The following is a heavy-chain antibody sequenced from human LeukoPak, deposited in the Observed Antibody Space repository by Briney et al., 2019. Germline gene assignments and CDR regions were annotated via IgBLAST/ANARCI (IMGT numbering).Heavy chain of an antibody. V-gene: IGHV3-9*01. D-gene: IGHD3-3*01. Sequence: GGSLRLSCAASGFTFDDYAMHWVRQAPGKGLERVSGISWNSGSIGYADSVKGRFTISRDNAKNSLYLQMNSLRAEDTALYYCAKGLRITIFGVVHYGMDVWGQGTTVTVSS. CDR2: ISWNSGSI. CDR3: AKGLRITIFGVVHYGMDV. CDR1: GFTFDDYA. J-gene: IGHJ6*02.